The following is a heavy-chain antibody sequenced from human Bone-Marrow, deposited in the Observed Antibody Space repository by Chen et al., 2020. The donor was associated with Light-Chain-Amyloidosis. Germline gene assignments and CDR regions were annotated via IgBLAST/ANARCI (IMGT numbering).Heavy chain of an antibody. CDR2: SNHAGCAT. V-gene: IGHV1-2*02. CDR3: ARARQCSSTSCYTKYFDY. CDR1: GYTLTDDY. J-gene: IGHJ4*02. D-gene: IGHD2-2*02. Sequence: VRLGQSGAGVTQPGASVRVCCKGSGYTLTDDYMRWLRPAPGQGLEWMGWSNHAGCATEIAQGCKGRVPLTRDTSLSTVNMDWSGLASDDTAVYFCARARQCSSTSCYTKYFDYWGQGTLVTVSS.